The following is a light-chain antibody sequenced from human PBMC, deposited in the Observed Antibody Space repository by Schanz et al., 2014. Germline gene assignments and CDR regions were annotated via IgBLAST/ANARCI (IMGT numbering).Light chain of an antibody. CDR2: EVT. CDR3: TTYTNTVV. Sequence: QSVLTQPASVSGSPGQSVTISCTGTSSDIGGYNRVSWYQQPPGAAPKLIIYEVTYRPSGVPDRFSGSKSGSTASLTISGLQAEDEADYYCTTYTNTVVFGGGTKLTVL. CDR1: SSDIGGYNR. J-gene: IGLJ2*01. V-gene: IGLV2-18*02.